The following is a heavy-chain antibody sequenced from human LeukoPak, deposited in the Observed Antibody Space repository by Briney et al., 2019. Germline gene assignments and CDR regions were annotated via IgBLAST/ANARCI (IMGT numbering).Heavy chain of an antibody. CDR1: GGSISATNW. CDR2: VHLNGRT. CDR3: AREGGFYRPLDY. Sequence: SETLSLTCDVSGGSISATNWWTRVRQPPGGGLEWIGEVHLNGRTHYSPSLESRVTMSAHMSENHISLQLASVTAADTAVYYCAREGGFYRPLDYSGPGTLVIVSS. V-gene: IGHV4-4*02. D-gene: IGHD2/OR15-2a*01. J-gene: IGHJ4*02.